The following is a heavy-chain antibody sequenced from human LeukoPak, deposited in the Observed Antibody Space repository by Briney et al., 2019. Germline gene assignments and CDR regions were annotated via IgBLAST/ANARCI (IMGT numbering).Heavy chain of an antibody. J-gene: IGHJ4*02. CDR3: ARLSRIAAAGLY. Sequence: NPSETLSLTCTVSGGSISSSSYYWGWIRQPPGKGLDWIGSIYYSGSTYYNPSLKSRVTISVDTSKNQFSLKLSSVTAADTALYYCARLSRIAAAGLYWGQGTLVTVSS. CDR2: IYYSGST. CDR1: GGSISSSSYY. D-gene: IGHD6-13*01. V-gene: IGHV4-39*01.